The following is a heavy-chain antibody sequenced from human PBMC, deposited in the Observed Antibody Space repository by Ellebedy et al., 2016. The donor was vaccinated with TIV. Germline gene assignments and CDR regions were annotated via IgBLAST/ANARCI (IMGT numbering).Heavy chain of an antibody. CDR2: IYHSGRA. J-gene: IGHJ2*01. V-gene: IGHV4-39*07. D-gene: IGHD6-19*01. CDR3: AALQWLAPAWYFDL. CDR1: GGSISGSGHY. Sequence: SETLSLTCAVSGGSISGSGHYWGWIRQLPGKGLEWIGSIYHSGRANYNASLKSRVTISVDTSKNQFSLKLSSVTAADTAVYYCAALQWLAPAWYFDLWGRGTLVNVSS.